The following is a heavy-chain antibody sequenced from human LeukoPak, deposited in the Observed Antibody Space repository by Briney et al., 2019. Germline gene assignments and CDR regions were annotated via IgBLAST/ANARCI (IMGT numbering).Heavy chain of an antibody. CDR2: INHSGST. D-gene: IGHD5-18*01. J-gene: IGHJ6*02. CDR3: AREYSYGYLAPMYYGMDV. V-gene: IGHV4-34*01. CDR1: GGSFSGYY. Sequence: SETLSLTCAVYGGSFSGYYWSWIRQPPGKGLEWIGEINHSGSTNYNPSLKSRVTISVDTSKNQFSLKLSSVTAEDTAVYYCAREYSYGYLAPMYYGMDVWGQGTTVTVSS.